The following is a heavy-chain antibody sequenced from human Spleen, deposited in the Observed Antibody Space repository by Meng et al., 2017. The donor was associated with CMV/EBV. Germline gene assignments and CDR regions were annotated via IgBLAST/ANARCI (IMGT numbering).Heavy chain of an antibody. D-gene: IGHD1-14*01. CDR3: ARGSHPENWFDP. J-gene: IGHJ5*02. CDR1: GDRFSSNSAA. V-gene: IGHV6-1*01. CDR2: TYYRSKWYN. Sequence: GDRFSSNSAAWNWIRQSPSRGLEWLGRTYYRSKWYNDYAVSVKSRITINPDTSKNQFSLQLNSVTPEDTAVYYCARGSHPENWFDPWGQGTLVTVSS.